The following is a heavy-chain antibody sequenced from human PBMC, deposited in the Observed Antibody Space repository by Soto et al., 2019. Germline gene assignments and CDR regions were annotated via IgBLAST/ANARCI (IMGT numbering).Heavy chain of an antibody. J-gene: IGHJ5*01. D-gene: IGHD3-10*01. Sequence: EVELVESGGGLVKPGGSLTLSCAASGFSFKNAWMNWVRQAPGKGLEWVGRIKNKNDGGTTDYAAFVKGRFTISRDASDISLYGHMIGLKTEDTGVFFCAGLCLGDIYNSWGQGSLVTFSS. CDR2: IKNKNDGGTT. CDR1: GFSFKNAW. CDR3: AGLCLGDIYNS. V-gene: IGHV3-15*07.